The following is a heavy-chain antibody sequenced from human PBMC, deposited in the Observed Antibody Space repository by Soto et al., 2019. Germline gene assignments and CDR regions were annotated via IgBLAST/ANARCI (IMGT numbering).Heavy chain of an antibody. J-gene: IGHJ6*02. CDR2: IRGSTYGSTT. CDR3: ARDGDFYGVDV. V-gene: IGHV3-49*04. CDR1: GFTFEDHA. Sequence: GGSLRLSCTLSGFTFEDHALTWVRQAPGKGLQWLGYIRGSTYGSTTEYDPSVRGRIIISGDDSKSIGYLQMNSLKSEDTAVYYCARDGDFYGVDVWGQGTTVTVSS.